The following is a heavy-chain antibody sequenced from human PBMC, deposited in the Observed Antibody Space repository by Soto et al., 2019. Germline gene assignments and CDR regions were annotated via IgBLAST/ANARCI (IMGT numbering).Heavy chain of an antibody. D-gene: IGHD6-13*01. V-gene: IGHV2-5*02. J-gene: IGHJ4*02. CDR3: AHRRALIDSSSWYEVFDY. Sequence: ESGPTLVNPTQTLTLTCTFSGFSLSTSGVGVGWIRQPPGKALEWLALIYWDDDKRYSPSLKSRLTITKDTSKNQVVLTMTNMDPVDTATYYCAHRRALIDSSSWYEVFDYWGQGTLVTVSS. CDR2: IYWDDDK. CDR1: GFSLSTSGVG.